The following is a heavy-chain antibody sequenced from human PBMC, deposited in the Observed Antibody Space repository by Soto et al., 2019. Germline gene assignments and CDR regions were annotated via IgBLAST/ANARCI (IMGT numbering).Heavy chain of an antibody. CDR2: ISASGDAT. V-gene: IGHV3-23*01. Sequence: HPCGSLRLPCASSGLSVSDFGVVGVRQDPGKGLEGVSVISASGDATYYAASVKGRFTLSRDNSKNTLYLQMNSLTVADTAVYYCAKKGTMYSVDPADYWGQGTQVTVSS. CDR1: GLSVSDFG. D-gene: IGHD6-19*01. CDR3: AKKGTMYSVDPADY. J-gene: IGHJ4*02.